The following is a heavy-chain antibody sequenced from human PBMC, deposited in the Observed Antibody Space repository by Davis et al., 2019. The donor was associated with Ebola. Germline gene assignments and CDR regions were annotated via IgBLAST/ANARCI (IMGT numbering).Heavy chain of an antibody. D-gene: IGHD5-24*01. CDR1: GGSFSGYY. J-gene: IGHJ4*02. CDR2: INHSGST. CDR3: AREGRLTGPATTLLGFDY. V-gene: IGHV4-34*01. Sequence: PSETLSLTCAVYGGSFSGYYWSWIRQPPGKGLEWIGEINHSGSTNYNPSLKSRVTISVDTSKNQFSLKLSSVTAADTAVYYCAREGRLTGPATTLLGFDYWGQGTLVTVSS.